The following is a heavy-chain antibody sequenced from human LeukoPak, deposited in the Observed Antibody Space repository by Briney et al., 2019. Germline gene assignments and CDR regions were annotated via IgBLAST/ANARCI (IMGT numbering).Heavy chain of an antibody. D-gene: IGHD3-16*01. Sequence: SETLSLTCTVSGGSISSSSYYWRWIRQPPGKGLEWIGSIYYSGSTYYNPSLKSRVTISVDTSKNQFSLKLSSVTAADTAVYYCARQYPGYDYVLTGDAFDIWGQGTMVTVSS. CDR1: GGSISSSSYY. CDR2: IYYSGST. V-gene: IGHV4-39*01. J-gene: IGHJ3*02. CDR3: ARQYPGYDYVLTGDAFDI.